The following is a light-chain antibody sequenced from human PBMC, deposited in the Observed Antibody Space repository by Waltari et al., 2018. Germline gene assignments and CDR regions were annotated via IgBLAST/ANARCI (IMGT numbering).Light chain of an antibody. CDR1: QSVRRY. Sequence: EIVLTQSPATLSLSPGERATLSCRASQSVRRYLAWYQQKLGQAPRLLIYDVSNRATGIPARFSGSGSGTDFTLTISGLQPEDFATYYCQQSYITPPTFGQGTNLEIK. J-gene: IGKJ2*01. CDR3: QQSYITPPT. CDR2: DVS. V-gene: IGKV3-11*01.